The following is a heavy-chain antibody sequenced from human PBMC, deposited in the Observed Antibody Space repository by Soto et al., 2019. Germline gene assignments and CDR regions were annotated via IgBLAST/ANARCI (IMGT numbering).Heavy chain of an antibody. Sequence: GGSLRLSCAASGFTVSSNYMSWVRQAPGKGLEWVSVIYSGGSTYYADSVKGRFTISRDNSKNTLYLQMNSLRAEDTAVYYCARTLSVVYYGMDVWGQGTTVTVSS. D-gene: IGHD3-22*01. CDR1: GFTVSSNY. CDR2: IYSGGST. V-gene: IGHV3-53*01. J-gene: IGHJ6*02. CDR3: ARTLSVVYYGMDV.